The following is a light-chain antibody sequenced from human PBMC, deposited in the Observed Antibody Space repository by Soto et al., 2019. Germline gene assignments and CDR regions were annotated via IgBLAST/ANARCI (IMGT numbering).Light chain of an antibody. CDR3: SSYTAGGTI. Sequence: QSALTQPASVSGSPGQSITISCTGTSGDVGGYYYVSWYQPLPGKAPKLMISEVSNRPSGVSNRLAGSKSGNTASLTNSGLQAEDEAAYYCSSYTAGGTIFGTGTK. V-gene: IGLV2-14*01. CDR2: EVS. J-gene: IGLJ1*01. CDR1: SGDVGGYYY.